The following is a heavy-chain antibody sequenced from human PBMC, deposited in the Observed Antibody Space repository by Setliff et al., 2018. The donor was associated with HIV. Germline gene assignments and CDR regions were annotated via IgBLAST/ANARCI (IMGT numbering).Heavy chain of an antibody. CDR1: GGSMNNYY. CDR3: ARSLTEQLVLGTSREYYFDS. J-gene: IGHJ4*02. D-gene: IGHD6-13*01. Sequence: TLSLTCTVFGGSMNNYYWNWIRQSPGKGLEWIGYVYYSGSTKYSPSLKSRVSISLDPSTKQVSLRLRSVTAADTAVYYCARSLTEQLVLGTSREYYFDSWGLGALVTVSS. CDR2: VYYSGST. V-gene: IGHV4-59*01.